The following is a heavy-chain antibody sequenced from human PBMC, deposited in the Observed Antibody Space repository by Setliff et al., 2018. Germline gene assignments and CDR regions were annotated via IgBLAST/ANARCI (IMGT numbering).Heavy chain of an antibody. CDR2: IYYSGAT. J-gene: IGHJ4*02. Sequence: PSETLSLTCTVSGGSIKDEDHYWGWIRQSPGKGLEWIGTIYYSGATYHNPSLKSRLAISVDTSKNQFSLRLNSATAADTAVYYCARLRGAFDYWGQGTLVTVSS. CDR3: ARLRGAFDY. V-gene: IGHV4-39*07. D-gene: IGHD3-16*01. CDR1: GGSIKDEDHY.